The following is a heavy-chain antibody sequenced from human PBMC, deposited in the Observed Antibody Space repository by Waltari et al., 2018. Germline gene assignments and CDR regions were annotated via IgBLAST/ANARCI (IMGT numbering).Heavy chain of an antibody. CDR1: GFTFSSYW. CDR3: ARDRAYYYGSRDALDY. D-gene: IGHD3-10*01. V-gene: IGHV3-7*01. Sequence: EVQLVESGGGLVQPGGSLRLSCAASGFTFSSYWMSWVRQAPGKGLDGVANRKQDGSEKYYVDSVKGRFTISRDNAKNSLYLQMNSLRAEDTAVYYCARDRAYYYGSRDALDYWGQGTLVTVSS. J-gene: IGHJ4*02. CDR2: RKQDGSEK.